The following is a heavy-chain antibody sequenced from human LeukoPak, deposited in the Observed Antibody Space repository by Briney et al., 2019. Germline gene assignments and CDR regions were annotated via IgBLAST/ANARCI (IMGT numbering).Heavy chain of an antibody. Sequence: SETLSLTCTVSGGSISIGSYYWSWIRQPAGKGLEWIGRIYAGGNTNYNPSHYSPSLKSRVIISIDTSKSQFSLKLSSVTAADTAVYYCARGRTTYYDFWSGYPYFDYWGQGTLVTVSS. CDR1: GGSISIGSYY. CDR2: IYAGGNT. J-gene: IGHJ4*02. V-gene: IGHV4-61*02. D-gene: IGHD3-3*01. CDR3: ARGRTTYYDFWSGYPYFDY.